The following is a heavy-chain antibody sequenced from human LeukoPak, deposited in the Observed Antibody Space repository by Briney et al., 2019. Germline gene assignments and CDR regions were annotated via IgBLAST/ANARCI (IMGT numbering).Heavy chain of an antibody. CDR2: IYYSGST. J-gene: IGHJ4*02. V-gene: IGHV4-59*01. CDR3: ARDGNSFFDY. D-gene: IGHD4-23*01. CDR1: GGSISSYY. Sequence: SETLSLTCTVSGGSISSYYWSWIRQPPGKGLEWIGYIYYSGSTNYNPSLKSRVTISVDTSKNQFSLKLSSVTAADTAVYYCARDGNSFFDYWGQGTLVTVSS.